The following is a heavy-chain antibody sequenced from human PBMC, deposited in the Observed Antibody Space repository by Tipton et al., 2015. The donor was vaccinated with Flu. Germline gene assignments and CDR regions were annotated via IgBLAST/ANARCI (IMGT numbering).Heavy chain of an antibody. Sequence: SLRLSCAASGFTFNIYGMHWVRQAPGKGLEWVAVIWKDGNNKFYADSVEGRFTVSRDNSKNTLYLQMSSLRAEDTAIYYCAREETIMGTYFFDYWGQGTLVIVSS. D-gene: IGHD5-24*01. V-gene: IGHV3-33*01. CDR3: AREETIMGTYFFDY. CDR2: IWKDGNNK. J-gene: IGHJ4*02. CDR1: GFTFNIYG.